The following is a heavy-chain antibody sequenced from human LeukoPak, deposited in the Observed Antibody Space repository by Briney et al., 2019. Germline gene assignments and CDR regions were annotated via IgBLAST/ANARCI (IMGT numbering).Heavy chain of an antibody. CDR1: GYSISSGSYY. D-gene: IGHD1/OR15-1a*01. V-gene: IGHV4-61*02. J-gene: IGHJ4*02. CDR3: ARGTEQSNLVSYFDY. Sequence: SETLSLTCTVSGYSISSGSYYWSWIRQPAGKGLEWIGRIYTSGSTNYNPSLKSRVTISVDTSKNQFSLKLSSVTAADTAVYYCARGTEQSNLVSYFDYWGQGTLVTVSS. CDR2: IYTSGST.